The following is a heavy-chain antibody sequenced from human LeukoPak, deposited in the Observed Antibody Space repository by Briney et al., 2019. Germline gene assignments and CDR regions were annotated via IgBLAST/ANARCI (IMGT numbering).Heavy chain of an antibody. CDR3: AIHFDH. Sequence: PGRSLRLSCAGYGFSFSNSGMRWVRQAPGKGLEWVAVISHDASNKYHAHSVKGRFTISRDNSKNALYLQMNSLRAEDTALYHCAIHFDHWGQGTLVTVSS. CDR1: GFSFSNSG. V-gene: IGHV3-30*03. CDR2: ISHDASNK. J-gene: IGHJ4*02.